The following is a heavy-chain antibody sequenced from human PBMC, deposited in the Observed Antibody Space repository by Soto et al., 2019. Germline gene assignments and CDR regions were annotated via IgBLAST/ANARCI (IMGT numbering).Heavy chain of an antibody. Sequence: PSETLSLTCTVSGGSISSSIYYWGWIRQPPGKGLEWIGSIYYSGNMYYNPSLKSRLTMSVDTSKNQFSLELSSVTAAETALYYCVRQGGGDSNDNYHYYLDVWGNGTTVTVSS. D-gene: IGHD4-4*01. CDR1: GGSISSSIYY. J-gene: IGHJ6*03. CDR2: IYYSGNM. CDR3: VRQGGGDSNDNYHYYLDV. V-gene: IGHV4-39*01.